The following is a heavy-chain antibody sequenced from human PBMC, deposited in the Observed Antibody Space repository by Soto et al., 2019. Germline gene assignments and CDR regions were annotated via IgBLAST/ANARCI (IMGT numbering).Heavy chain of an antibody. Sequence: GESLKLSCKGSGYSFTSYWIGWVRQMHGKGLEWMGIIYPGDSDTRYSPSFQGQVTISADKSISTAYLQWSSLKASDTAMYYCASPAGGADYYYYGMDVWGQGTTVTVSS. CDR1: GYSFTSYW. J-gene: IGHJ6*02. V-gene: IGHV5-51*01. CDR3: ASPAGGADYYYYGMDV. D-gene: IGHD1-26*01. CDR2: IYPGDSDT.